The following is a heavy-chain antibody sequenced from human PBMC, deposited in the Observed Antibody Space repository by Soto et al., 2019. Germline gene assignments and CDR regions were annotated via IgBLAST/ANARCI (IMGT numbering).Heavy chain of an antibody. Sequence: PGGSLRVSCAASGFTFSSYAMSWVRQAPGKGLEWVSAISGSGGSTYYADSVKGRFTISRDNSKNTLYLQMNSLRAEDTAVYYCAKAVSLYYYYYYGMDVWGLMTTFPVSS. CDR1: GFTFSSYA. CDR2: ISGSGGST. V-gene: IGHV3-23*01. CDR3: AKAVSLYYYYYYGMDV. J-gene: IGHJ6*02.